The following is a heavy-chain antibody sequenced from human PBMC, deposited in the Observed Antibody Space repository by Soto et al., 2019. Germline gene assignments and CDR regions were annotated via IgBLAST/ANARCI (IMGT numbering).Heavy chain of an antibody. CDR2: ISTYNGDT. Sequence: QVQLVQSGAEVKQPGASVKVSCKASGYTFTTYDISWVRQAPGQGLEWMGRISTYNGDTNYPQSLQGRLTMTTDTSTNTAYMGLRSLRSDDTAVYYCARDPYNVLMVNAPNLYGMDVWGQGTTVTVSS. CDR3: ARDPYNVLMVNAPNLYGMDV. CDR1: GYTFTTYD. J-gene: IGHJ6*02. D-gene: IGHD2-8*01. V-gene: IGHV1-18*01.